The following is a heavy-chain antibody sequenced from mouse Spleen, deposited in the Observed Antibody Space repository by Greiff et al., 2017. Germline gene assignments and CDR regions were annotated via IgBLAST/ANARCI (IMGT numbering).Heavy chain of an antibody. Sequence: EVKLVESGGGLVKPGGSLKLSCAASGFTFSSYAMSWVRQTPEKRLEWVATISSGGSYTYYPDSVKGRFTISRDNAKNTLYLQMSSLRSEDTAMYYCARPITTATYWYFDVWGAGTTFTVSS. J-gene: IGHJ1*01. CDR2: ISSGGSYT. D-gene: IGHD1-2*01. CDR1: GFTFSSYA. V-gene: IGHV5-9-1*01. CDR3: ARPITTATYWYFDV.